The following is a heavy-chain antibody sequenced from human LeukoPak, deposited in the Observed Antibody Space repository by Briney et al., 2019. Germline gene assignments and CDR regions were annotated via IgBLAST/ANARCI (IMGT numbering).Heavy chain of an antibody. D-gene: IGHD3-22*01. J-gene: IGHJ4*02. CDR3: ARDRGYDSSGYSPTGPLFDY. CDR1: GGTFSSYA. CDR2: IIPILGIA. Sequence: SVKVSCKASGGTFSSYAISWVRQAPGQGLEWMGRIIPILGIANYAQKFQGRVTITADKSTSTAYMELSSLRSEDTAVYYRARDRGYDSSGYSPTGPLFDYWGQGTLVTVSS. V-gene: IGHV1-69*04.